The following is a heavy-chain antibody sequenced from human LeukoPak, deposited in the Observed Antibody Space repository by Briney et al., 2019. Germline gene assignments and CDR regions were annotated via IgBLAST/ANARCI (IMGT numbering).Heavy chain of an antibody. CDR2: INHSGST. Sequence: SETLSLTCAVYGGSFSGYYWSWIRQPPGEGLEWIGEINHSGSTNYNPSLKSRVTISVDTSKNQFSLKLSSVTAADTAVYYCXXGXXXRYHYDCSGYQPLSYFDYWGQGTLVTVSS. J-gene: IGHJ4*02. V-gene: IGHV4-34*01. D-gene: IGHD3-22*01. CDR1: GGSFSGYY. CDR3: XXGXXXRYHYDCSGYQPLSYFDY.